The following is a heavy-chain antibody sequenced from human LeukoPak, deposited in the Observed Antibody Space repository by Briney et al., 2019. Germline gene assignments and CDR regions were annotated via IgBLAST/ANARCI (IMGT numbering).Heavy chain of an antibody. CDR1: GYTFTGYY. D-gene: IGHD3-3*01. J-gene: IGHJ4*02. CDR3: ARADVHDFWSGYRFDY. V-gene: IGHV1-2*02. CDR2: INPNSGGT. Sequence: EASVKVSCRASGYTFTGYYMHWVRQAPGQGLEWMGWINPNSGGTNYAQKFQGRVTMTRDTSISTAYMELSRLRSDDTAVYYCARADVHDFWSGYRFDYWGQGTLVTVSS.